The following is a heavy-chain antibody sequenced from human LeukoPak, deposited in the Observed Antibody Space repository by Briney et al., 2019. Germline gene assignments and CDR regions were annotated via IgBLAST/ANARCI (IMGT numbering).Heavy chain of an antibody. CDR2: ISYDGSNK. Sequence: PGGSLRLSCAASGFTFSSYAMHWVRQAPGKGLEWVAVISYDGSNKYYADSVKGRFTISRDNSKNTLYLQMNSLRAEDTAVYYCAKDYVWGSYRLGAFDIWGQGTMVTVSS. D-gene: IGHD3-16*02. J-gene: IGHJ3*02. V-gene: IGHV3-30-3*01. CDR1: GFTFSSYA. CDR3: AKDYVWGSYRLGAFDI.